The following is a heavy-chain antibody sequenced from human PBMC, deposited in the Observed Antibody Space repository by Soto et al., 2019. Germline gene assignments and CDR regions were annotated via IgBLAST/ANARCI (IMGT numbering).Heavy chain of an antibody. V-gene: IGHV3-30*18. CDR3: AKGSTRWVHSLLDY. CDR1: GFTFNIFG. D-gene: IGHD1-1*01. Sequence: QVQLVESGGGVVQPGRSLRLSCAASGFTFNIFGMHWVRQAPGKGLDWVALISSDGSKQYYADSVRGRFTISRDNSDNQRYLQMNSLRAEDTAIYYCAKGSTRWVHSLLDYWGQGTLVTVSS. J-gene: IGHJ4*02. CDR2: ISSDGSKQ.